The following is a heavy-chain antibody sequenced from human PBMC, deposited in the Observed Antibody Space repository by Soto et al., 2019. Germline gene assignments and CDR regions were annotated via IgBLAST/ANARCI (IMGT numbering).Heavy chain of an antibody. CDR3: ARGGSSDWQVALDI. Sequence: PSETLSLTCAVHNGSLNGYYWNWIRQPPGKGLEWIGKIKHSGSSNYNPSLRSRVSISVVMSKNQFSLRLTSVTAADTAVYYCARGGSSDWQVALDIWGQGTMVTVSS. CDR2: IKHSGSS. J-gene: IGHJ3*02. V-gene: IGHV4-34*01. CDR1: NGSLNGYY. D-gene: IGHD6-19*01.